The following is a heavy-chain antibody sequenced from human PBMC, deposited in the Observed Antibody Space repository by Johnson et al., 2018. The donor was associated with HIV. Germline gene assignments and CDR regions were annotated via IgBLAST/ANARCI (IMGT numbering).Heavy chain of an antibody. CDR3: TTDPNYGVTFDL. Sequence: VQLVESGGGLVQPGGSLRLSCAVSGYSVTGYNMNWVRQAPVKGLEWVGRIKSESDGGSTDHAAPVKGRFTISRDDSKNTLDLQMHSLKTEETAVYYCTTDPNYGVTFDLGG. V-gene: IGHV3-15*01. J-gene: IGHJ3*01. CDR2: IKSESDGGST. CDR1: GYSVTGYN. D-gene: IGHD4/OR15-4a*01.